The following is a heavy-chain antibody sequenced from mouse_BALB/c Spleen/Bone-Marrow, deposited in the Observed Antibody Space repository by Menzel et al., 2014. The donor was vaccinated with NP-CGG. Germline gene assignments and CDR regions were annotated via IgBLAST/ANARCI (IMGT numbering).Heavy chain of an antibody. J-gene: IGHJ1*01. CDR2: IYPGDGST. D-gene: IGHD2-3*01. CDR3: ARGGGSSGYFDV. V-gene: IGHV1S33*01. CDR1: GYTFTNYD. Sequence: LMESGPEPVKPGALVKISCKASGYTFTNYDINWVKQRPGQGLEWIGWIYPGDGSTKYNERFKGKATLTADKSSSTAYMQLSSLASENSAVYFCARGGGSSGYFDVWGAGTPVTVSS.